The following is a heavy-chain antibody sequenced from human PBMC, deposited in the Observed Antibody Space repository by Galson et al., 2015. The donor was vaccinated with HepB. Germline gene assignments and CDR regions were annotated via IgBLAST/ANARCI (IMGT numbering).Heavy chain of an antibody. CDR3: ARIRLDYGDYWYFDL. D-gene: IGHD4-17*01. Sequence: SVKVSCKASGYTFTGYYMHWVRQAPGQGLEWMGWINPNSGGTSYAQKFQGWVTMTRDTSISTAYMELSRLRSDDTAVYYCARIRLDYGDYWYFDLWGRGTLVTVSS. J-gene: IGHJ2*01. V-gene: IGHV1-2*04. CDR2: INPNSGGT. CDR1: GYTFTGYY.